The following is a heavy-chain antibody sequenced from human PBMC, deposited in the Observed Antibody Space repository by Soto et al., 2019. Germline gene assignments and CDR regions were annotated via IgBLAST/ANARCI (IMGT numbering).Heavy chain of an antibody. V-gene: IGHV3-21*01. D-gene: IGHD4-4*01. CDR1: GFTFSSYS. CDR3: ARDLGDYSNYEGYYYYMDV. J-gene: IGHJ6*03. CDR2: ISSSSSYI. Sequence: GGSLTLSCAASGFTFSSYSMNWVREAPGKGLEWFSSISSSSSYIYYADSVKGRFTISRDNAKNSLYLQMNSLRAEDTAVYYCARDLGDYSNYEGYYYYMDVWGKGNTVTVSS.